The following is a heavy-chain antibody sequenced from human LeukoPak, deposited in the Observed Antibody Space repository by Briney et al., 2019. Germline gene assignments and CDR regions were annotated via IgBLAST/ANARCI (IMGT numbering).Heavy chain of an antibody. CDR1: GYTFTAYY. D-gene: IGHD3-22*01. V-gene: IGHV1-2*02. Sequence: ASVKVSCKSSGYTFTAYYMHWVRQAPGQGLEWMGWINPKSGGTNYAQKFQGRVTMTRDTSISTAYMELSRLRSDDTAVYYCARDYYDSSGFGAFDIWGQGTMVTVSS. J-gene: IGHJ3*02. CDR3: ARDYYDSSGFGAFDI. CDR2: INPKSGGT.